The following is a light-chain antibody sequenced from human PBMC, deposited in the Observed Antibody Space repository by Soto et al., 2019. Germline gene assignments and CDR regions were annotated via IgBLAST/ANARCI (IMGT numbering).Light chain of an antibody. J-gene: IGLJ3*02. CDR2: GNS. CDR3: QSYDSSLSGWV. Sequence: QPVLTQPPSVSGAPGQRVTISCTGSSYNIGAGYDVHWYQQLPGTAPKLLIYGNSNRPSGVPDRFSGSKSGTSASLAITGLRAEDEADYYCQSYDSSLSGWVFGGGTKLTVL. V-gene: IGLV1-40*01. CDR1: SYNIGAGYD.